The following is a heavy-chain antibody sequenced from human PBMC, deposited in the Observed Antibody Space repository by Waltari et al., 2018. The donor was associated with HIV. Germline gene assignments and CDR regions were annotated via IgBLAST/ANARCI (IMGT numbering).Heavy chain of an antibody. J-gene: IGHJ1*01. Sequence: EVQLVQSGAEVKTLGDTLQVSCKASGYSFATSWIRWVRQMPGKGLEWMGIIYPSASDTKYSPSFQGQVTNSADKPSSTAYLQWSSRKATDTAMYYCAGPLDYYDSGSHYNPLGCWSQGTLVTVSS. V-gene: IGHV5-51*01. CDR1: GYSFATSW. CDR3: AGPLDYYDSGSHYNPLGC. CDR2: IYPSASDT. D-gene: IGHD3-10*01.